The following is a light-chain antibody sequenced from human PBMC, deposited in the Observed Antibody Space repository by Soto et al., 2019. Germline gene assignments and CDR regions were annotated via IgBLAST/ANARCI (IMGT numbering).Light chain of an antibody. J-gene: IGKJ5*01. Sequence: DIVLTQSPGTLSLSPGESATLSCRASQSVDSTYIAWYQQKPGQAPRLLIYGASGRATGIPDRFSGSGSGTDFTLTISSLEPEDAAVYYCQQRSNWPPITFGQGTRLEIK. V-gene: IGKV3D-20*02. CDR3: QQRSNWPPIT. CDR2: GAS. CDR1: QSVDSTY.